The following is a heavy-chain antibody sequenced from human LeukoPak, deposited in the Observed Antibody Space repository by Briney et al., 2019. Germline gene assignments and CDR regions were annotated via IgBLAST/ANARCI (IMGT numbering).Heavy chain of an antibody. CDR1: GGSISSYY. Sequence: SETLSLTCTVSGGSISSYYWSWIRQPPGRGLEWIGYIYYSGSTNYNPSLKSRVTISVDTSKNQFSLKLSSVTAADTAVYYCARGRAVAGMARYYYYYGMDVWGQGTTVTVSS. D-gene: IGHD6-19*01. V-gene: IGHV4-59*12. CDR3: ARGRAVAGMARYYYYYGMDV. J-gene: IGHJ6*02. CDR2: IYYSGST.